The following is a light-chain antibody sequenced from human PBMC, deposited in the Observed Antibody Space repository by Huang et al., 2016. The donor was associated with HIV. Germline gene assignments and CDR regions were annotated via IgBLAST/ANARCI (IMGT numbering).Light chain of an antibody. CDR3: QQRSNWPRT. Sequence: EIVLTQSPAILSLSPGERATLSCRASQSVSTYLAWYQQKCGQAPRLIIYDTYNRATGIPARFSGSGSGTDFTLTISSLEPEDFAVYYCQQRSNWPRTFGQGTKLEI. V-gene: IGKV3-11*01. J-gene: IGKJ2*01. CDR1: QSVSTY. CDR2: DTY.